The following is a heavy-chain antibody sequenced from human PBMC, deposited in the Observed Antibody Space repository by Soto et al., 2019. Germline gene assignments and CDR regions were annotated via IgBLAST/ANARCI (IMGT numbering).Heavy chain of an antibody. CDR1: GGSISSGDYY. D-gene: IGHD3-3*01. CDR3: ARVLGPIFGVVIPQYGMDV. CDR2: IYYSGST. V-gene: IGHV4-30-4*01. Sequence: SETLSLTCTVSGGSISSGDYYWSWIRQPPGKGLEWIGYIYYSGSTYYNPSLKSRVTISVDTSKNQFSLKLSSVTAADTAVYYCARVLGPIFGVVIPQYGMDVWGQGTTVTVSS. J-gene: IGHJ6*02.